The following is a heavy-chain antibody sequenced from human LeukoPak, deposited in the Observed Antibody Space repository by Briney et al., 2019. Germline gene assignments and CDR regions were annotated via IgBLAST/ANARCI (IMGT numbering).Heavy chain of an antibody. V-gene: IGHV3-23*01. CDR1: GFTFKNYA. CDR3: AKWGDYDVLTGYYDSDY. D-gene: IGHD3-9*01. CDR2: ISGRDDST. Sequence: PGASLRLSCAASGFTFKNYAMTWVRQAPGKGLQWVSAISGRDDSTYYADSVKGRFTISRDISKNTLFLQMNNLRADDTAVYYCAKWGDYDVLTGYYDSDYWGQGTVVTVSS. J-gene: IGHJ4*02.